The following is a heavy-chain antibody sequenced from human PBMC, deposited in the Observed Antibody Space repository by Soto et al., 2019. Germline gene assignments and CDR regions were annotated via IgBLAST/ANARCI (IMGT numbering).Heavy chain of an antibody. Sequence: QVQLVESGGGLVKPGGSLRLSCAASGFTFSDYYMSWIRQAPGKGLEWVSYISSSSSYTNYADSVKGRFTISRDNAKNSLYLQMNSLGAEDTAVYYCARVGYWSGGSCYSGIDYWCQGTLVTVSS. CDR3: ARVGYWSGGSCYSGIDY. V-gene: IGHV3-11*05. J-gene: IGHJ4*02. D-gene: IGHD2-15*01. CDR2: ISSSSSYT. CDR1: GFTFSDYY.